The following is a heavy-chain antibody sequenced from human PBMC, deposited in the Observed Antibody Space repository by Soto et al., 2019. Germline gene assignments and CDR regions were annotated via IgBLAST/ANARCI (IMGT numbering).Heavy chain of an antibody. CDR1: GFTFSSYG. J-gene: IGHJ4*02. Sequence: QVQLVESGGGAVQPGRSLRLSCAASGFTFSSYGMHWVRQAPGKGLEWVAVISYDGSNKYYADSVKGRFTISRDNSKNTLYLQMNSLRAEDTAVYYCAKEGGRGNYFDYWGQGTLVTVSS. D-gene: IGHD3-10*01. V-gene: IGHV3-30*18. CDR3: AKEGGRGNYFDY. CDR2: ISYDGSNK.